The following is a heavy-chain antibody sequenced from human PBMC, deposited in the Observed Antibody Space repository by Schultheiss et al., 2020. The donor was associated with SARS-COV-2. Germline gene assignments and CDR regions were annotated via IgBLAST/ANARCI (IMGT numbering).Heavy chain of an antibody. CDR3: ATEGSSWYHPDFDY. Sequence: GESLKISCKASGYTFTGYYMHWVRQAPGQGPEWMGWINPNSGGTNYAQKFQGWVTMTRDTSISTAYMELSRLRFDDTAVYYCATEGSSWYHPDFDYWGQGSLVTVSS. J-gene: IGHJ4*02. CDR2: INPNSGGT. V-gene: IGHV1-2*04. CDR1: GYTFTGYY. D-gene: IGHD6-13*01.